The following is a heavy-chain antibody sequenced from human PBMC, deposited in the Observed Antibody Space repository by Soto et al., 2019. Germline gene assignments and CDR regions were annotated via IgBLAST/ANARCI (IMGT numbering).Heavy chain of an antibody. CDR1: GFTFSSYG. V-gene: IGHV3-30*18. CDR2: ISYDGSNK. CDR3: AKDREGSCLDY. J-gene: IGHJ4*02. D-gene: IGHD2-15*01. Sequence: GGSLRLSCAASGFTFSSYGMHWVRQAPGKGLEWVAVISYDGSNKYYADSVKGRFTISRDNSKNTLYLQMNSLRAEDTAVYYCAKDREGSCLDYWGQGTLVTV.